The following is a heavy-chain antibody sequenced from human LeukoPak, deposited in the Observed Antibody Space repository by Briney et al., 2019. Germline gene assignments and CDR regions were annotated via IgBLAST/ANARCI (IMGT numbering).Heavy chain of an antibody. CDR2: ISSNGGST. CDR1: GFTFSSYS. J-gene: IGHJ4*02. V-gene: IGHV3-64*01. D-gene: IGHD5-18*01. Sequence: PGGSLRLSCAASGFTFSSYSMNWVRQAPGKGLEYVSAISSNGGSTYYANSVKGRFTISRDNSKNTLYLQMGSLRAEDMAVYYCASGYSYGFDYWGQGTLVTVSS. CDR3: ASGYSYGFDY.